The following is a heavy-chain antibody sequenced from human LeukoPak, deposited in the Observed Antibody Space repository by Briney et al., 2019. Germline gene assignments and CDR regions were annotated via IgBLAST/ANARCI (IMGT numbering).Heavy chain of an antibody. J-gene: IGHJ4*02. Sequence: PGGSLRLSCAASGFSFSDAWMSWVRQASGKGLEWVGRIRSTASGYATAYAASVKGRFTISRDDSKNTAYLQMDSLKTEDTAVYYCTGNYYGSGSYADFDYWGQGTLVTVSS. V-gene: IGHV3-73*01. D-gene: IGHD3-10*01. CDR3: TGNYYGSGSYADFDY. CDR2: IRSTASGYAT. CDR1: GFSFSDAW.